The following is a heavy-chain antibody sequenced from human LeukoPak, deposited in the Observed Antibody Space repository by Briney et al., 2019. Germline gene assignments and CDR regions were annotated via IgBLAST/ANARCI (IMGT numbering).Heavy chain of an antibody. D-gene: IGHD2-2*01. V-gene: IGHV4-38-2*02. Sequence: SQTLSLTCTVSGYSISSGYNWDWIRQPPGKGLEWIGSIYHSGSTYYNPSLKSRVTISVDTSKNQFSLKLSSVTAADTAVYYCARGQYLVYWGQGTLVTVSS. J-gene: IGHJ4*02. CDR2: IYHSGST. CDR1: GYSISSGYN. CDR3: ARGQYLVY.